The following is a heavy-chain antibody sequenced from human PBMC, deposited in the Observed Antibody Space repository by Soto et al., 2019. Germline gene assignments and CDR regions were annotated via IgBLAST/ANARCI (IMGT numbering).Heavy chain of an antibody. CDR1: GYTFTSYG. CDR3: AKDEVGAVYYYYYGMDV. CDR2: ISAYNGNT. J-gene: IGHJ6*02. D-gene: IGHD1-26*01. Sequence: ASVKVSCKASGYTFTSYGISWVRQAPGQGLEWMGWISAYNGNTNYAQKLQGRVTMTTDTSTSTAYMELRSLRAEDTAVYYCAKDEVGAVYYYYYGMDVWGQGTTVTVSS. V-gene: IGHV1-18*01.